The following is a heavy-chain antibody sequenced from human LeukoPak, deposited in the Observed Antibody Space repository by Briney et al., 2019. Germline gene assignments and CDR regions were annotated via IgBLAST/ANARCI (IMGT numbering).Heavy chain of an antibody. CDR3: ARSPYYYDSSGYYYYYYMDV. Sequence: SETLSLTCTVSGGSISSSSYYWGWIRQPPGKGLEWIGSIYYSGSTYYNPSLKSRVTISVDTSKNQFSLKLSSVTAADTAVYYCARSPYYYDSSGYYYYYYMDVWGKGTTVTVSS. D-gene: IGHD3-22*01. V-gene: IGHV4-39*01. CDR2: IYYSGST. J-gene: IGHJ6*03. CDR1: GGSISSSSYY.